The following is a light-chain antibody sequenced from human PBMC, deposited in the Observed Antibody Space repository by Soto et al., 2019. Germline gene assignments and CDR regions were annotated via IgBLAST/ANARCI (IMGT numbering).Light chain of an antibody. Sequence: DSQMTQSPSTLSASVGDRVTITCRASQRISNYLAWYQQKPGKAPKLLIYKASTLESGVPSRFSGSGSGTEFTLTISSLQHDDFATYYCQKYNTHFGGGTKVEMK. J-gene: IGKJ4*01. CDR1: QRISNY. CDR2: KAS. CDR3: QKYNTH. V-gene: IGKV1-5*03.